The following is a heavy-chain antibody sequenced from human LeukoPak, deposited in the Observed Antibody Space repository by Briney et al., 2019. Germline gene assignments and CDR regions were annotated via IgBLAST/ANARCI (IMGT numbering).Heavy chain of an antibody. CDR1: GYTFTSYY. D-gene: IGHD2-15*01. CDR3: ARGTKVYCSGGSCPLATDY. V-gene: IGHV1-46*01. Sequence: ASVKVSCKASGYTFTSYYMHWVRQAPGQGLEWMGIINPSGGSTSYAQKFQGRVTMTRDMSTSKVYMELSSLRSEDTAVYYCARGTKVYCSGGSCPLATDYWGQGTLVTVSS. CDR2: INPSGGST. J-gene: IGHJ4*02.